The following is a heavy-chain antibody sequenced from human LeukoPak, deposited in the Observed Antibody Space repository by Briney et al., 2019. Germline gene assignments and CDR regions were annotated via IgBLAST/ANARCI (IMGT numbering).Heavy chain of an antibody. CDR2: IYTSGST. CDR1: GGSISSYY. V-gene: IGHV4-4*07. Sequence: SETLSLTCTVSGGSISSYYWSWIRQPAGKGLEWIGRIYTSGSTNYNPSLKSRVTMSVDTSKNQFSLKLSSVTAADTAVYYCARGPRARAVHYYYYYMDVWGKGTTVTVSS. CDR3: ARGPRARAVHYYYYYMDV. J-gene: IGHJ6*03. D-gene: IGHD1-26*01.